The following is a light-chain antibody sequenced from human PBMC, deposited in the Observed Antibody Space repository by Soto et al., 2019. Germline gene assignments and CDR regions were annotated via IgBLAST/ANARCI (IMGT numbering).Light chain of an antibody. Sequence: NFMLTQPHSVSESPGKTVTISCTRSRGSIASNYVQWYQQRPGSAPTTVIYEDNQRPSGVPDRFSGSIDSSSNSASLTISGLKTEGEADYYCHSYDSSKGVFGGGTKLHRP. V-gene: IGLV6-57*03. CDR2: EDN. J-gene: IGLJ2*01. CDR3: HSYDSSKGV. CDR1: RGSIASNY.